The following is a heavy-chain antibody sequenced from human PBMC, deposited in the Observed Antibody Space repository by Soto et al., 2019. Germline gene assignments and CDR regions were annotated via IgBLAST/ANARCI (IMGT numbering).Heavy chain of an antibody. CDR1: GYSFTTYW. CDR2: IYPDDSDT. CDR3: ARLRGGEARWLTDY. J-gene: IGHJ4*02. V-gene: IGHV5-51*03. Sequence: EVQLVQSGAEVKKPGESLKISCKGSGYSFTTYWIGWVRQMPGKGLELMGIIYPDDSDTRYSPSFQGQVTISADKSISTIYLQWSSLKASNIAMYSCARLRGGEARWLTDYWGQGTLVTVSS. D-gene: IGHD3-10*01.